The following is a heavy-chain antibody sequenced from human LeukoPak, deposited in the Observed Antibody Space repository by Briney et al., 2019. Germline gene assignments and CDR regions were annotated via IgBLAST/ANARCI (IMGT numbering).Heavy chain of an antibody. J-gene: IGHJ4*02. CDR2: IYYSGST. Sequence: PSETLSLTCTVSGGSISSSSYYWGWIRQPPGKGLEWIGSIYYSGSTYYNPSLKSRVTISVDTSKNQFSLKLSSVTAADTAVYYCAGYSSSGDYFDYWGQGTLVTVSS. CDR1: GGSISSSSYY. D-gene: IGHD6-13*01. V-gene: IGHV4-39*01. CDR3: AGYSSSGDYFDY.